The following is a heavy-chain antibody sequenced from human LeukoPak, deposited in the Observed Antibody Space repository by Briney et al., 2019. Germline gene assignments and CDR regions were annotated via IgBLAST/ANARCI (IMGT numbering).Heavy chain of an antibody. CDR2: INHSGST. CDR3: ARDGYYDSSGPYWFDP. CDR1: GGSFSGYY. Sequence: PSETLSLTCAVYGGSFSGYYWSWICQPPGKGLEWIGEINHSGSTNYNPSLKSRVTISVDTSKNQFSLKLSSVTAADTAVYYCARDGYYDSSGPYWFDPWGQGTLVTVSS. V-gene: IGHV4-34*01. J-gene: IGHJ5*02. D-gene: IGHD3-22*01.